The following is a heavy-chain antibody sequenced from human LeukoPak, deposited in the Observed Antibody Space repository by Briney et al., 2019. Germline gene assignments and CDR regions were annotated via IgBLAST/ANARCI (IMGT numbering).Heavy chain of an antibody. D-gene: IGHD5-12*01. CDR1: GFVVSSKY. CDR3: ARGFSGHGLFDY. J-gene: IGHJ4*02. CDR2: MLQGGST. V-gene: IGHV3-53*01. Sequence: GGSLRLSCAASGFVVSSKYMTWVRLAPGRGPEGVSLMLQGGSTSYAASVKGRFTISRDNSKNTLYLQMNTLRDEDTAVYYCARGFSGHGLFDYWGQGTLVTVSS.